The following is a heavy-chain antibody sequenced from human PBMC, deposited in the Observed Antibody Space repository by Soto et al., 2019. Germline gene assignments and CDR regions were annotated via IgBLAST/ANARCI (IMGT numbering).Heavy chain of an antibody. V-gene: IGHV1-69*01. J-gene: IGHJ5*02. CDR2: IIPIFCTA. CDR1: GGTFSSYA. CDR3: ARGPSLSTMRVVDKLSGFDP. Sequence: QVQLVQSGAEVKKPGSSVKVSCKASGGTFSSYAISWVRQAPGHGLEWMGGIIPIFCTAKYAQKLQGRVTITADESTGTAYMELGSLSSEDTAVYYCARGPSLSTMRVVDKLSGFDPCGQGTLVPVSS. D-gene: IGHD3-22*01.